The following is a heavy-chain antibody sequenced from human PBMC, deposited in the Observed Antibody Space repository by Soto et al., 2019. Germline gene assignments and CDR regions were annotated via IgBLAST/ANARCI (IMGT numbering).Heavy chain of an antibody. D-gene: IGHD5-12*01. V-gene: IGHV5-51*01. Sequence: GESLKISCKDSGYSFTTSWIAWVRHMPGKGLEWMGIIYPGDSDTRYSPSFQGQVTISADKSTGTAYLQWSSLKASDTAIYYCAKSGYSSHGMDVWGQGTTVTVSS. CDR3: AKSGYSSHGMDV. J-gene: IGHJ6*02. CDR1: GYSFTTSW. CDR2: IYPGDSDT.